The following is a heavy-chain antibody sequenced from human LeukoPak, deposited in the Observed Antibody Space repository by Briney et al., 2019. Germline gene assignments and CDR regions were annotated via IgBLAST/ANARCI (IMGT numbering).Heavy chain of an antibody. D-gene: IGHD3-22*01. CDR1: GGSLSSCY. V-gene: IGHV4-59*01. Sequence: PSDTLSLTCTVSGGSLSSCYWCWIRQPQGKGLEWIGYIYYSGSTNYNPSLKSRVTISVDTSKNQFSLKLSSVTAADTAVYYCARGLYYYDSSGYYYWGQGTLVTVSS. J-gene: IGHJ4*02. CDR3: ARGLYYYDSSGYYY. CDR2: IYYSGST.